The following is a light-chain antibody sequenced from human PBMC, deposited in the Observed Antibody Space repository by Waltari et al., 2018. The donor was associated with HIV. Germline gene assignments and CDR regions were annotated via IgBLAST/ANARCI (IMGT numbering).Light chain of an antibody. CDR1: QSVSSY. J-gene: IGKJ5*01. CDR2: DAT. CDR3: QQRSNWPPIT. Sequence: EIVLTQSPATLSLSPGERATLSCRASQSVSSYLACYQQKPGQAPRLLIYDATNRATGIPGRFSGSGSGTNFTLTISSLEPEDFAVYYCQQRSNWPPITFGQGTRLDIK. V-gene: IGKV3-11*01.